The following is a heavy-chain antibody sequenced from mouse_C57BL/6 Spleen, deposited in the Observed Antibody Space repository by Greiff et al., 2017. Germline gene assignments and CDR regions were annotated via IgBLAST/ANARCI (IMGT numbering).Heavy chain of an antibody. Sequence: VQLQQSGPGMVKPSQSLSLTCTVTGYSITSGYDWHWIRHFPGNKLEWMGYISYSGSTNYNPSLKSRISITHDTSKNHFFLKLNSVTTEDTATYYCAREGLLLRYLDVWGTGTTVTVSS. V-gene: IGHV3-1*01. CDR1: GYSITSGYD. J-gene: IGHJ1*03. CDR2: ISYSGST. CDR3: AREGLLLRYLDV. D-gene: IGHD1-1*01.